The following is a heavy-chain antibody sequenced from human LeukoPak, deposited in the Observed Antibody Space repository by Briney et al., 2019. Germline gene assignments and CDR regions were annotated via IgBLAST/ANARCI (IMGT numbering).Heavy chain of an antibody. CDR3: AKRLASLEFDY. CDR1: GFTFSSYG. Sequence: GGSLRLSCAASGFTFSSYGMHWVRQAPGKGLEWVSAILYDGSYKYYADSVKGRFTISRDNSKNTLYLQMNSLRAEDTAVYYCAKRLASLEFDYWGQGTLVTVSS. V-gene: IGHV3-30*18. J-gene: IGHJ4*02. CDR2: ILYDGSYK. D-gene: IGHD3-3*01.